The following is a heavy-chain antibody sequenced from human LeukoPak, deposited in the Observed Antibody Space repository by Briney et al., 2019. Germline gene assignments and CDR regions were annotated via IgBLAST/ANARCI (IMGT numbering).Heavy chain of an antibody. Sequence: PGGSLRLSCTASGLNFGDYAMSWVRQAPGKGLEWVGLIRIKCFGGTTEYAASVKGRFTISRDDSKNIAYLQMNSLKTEDTAVYYCTRDRPEVGYSYGMEAFDIWGQGTVVTVSS. CDR1: GLNFGDYA. CDR3: TRDRPEVGYSYGMEAFDI. V-gene: IGHV3-49*04. D-gene: IGHD5-18*01. J-gene: IGHJ3*02. CDR2: IRIKCFGGTT.